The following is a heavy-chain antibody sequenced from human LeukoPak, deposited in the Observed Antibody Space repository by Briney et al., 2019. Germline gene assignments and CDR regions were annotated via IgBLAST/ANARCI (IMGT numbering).Heavy chain of an antibody. CDR1: GYTFTSYA. V-gene: IGHV7-4-1*02. D-gene: IGHD2-21*02. Sequence: GASVKVSCKASGYTFTSYAMNWVRQAPGQGLEWMGWINTNTGNPTYAQGFTGRFVFSLDTSVSTAYLQISSLKAEDTAVYYCARAEGNLAYCGGDCYSDFDYWGQGTLVTVSS. J-gene: IGHJ4*02. CDR2: INTNTGNP. CDR3: ARAEGNLAYCGGDCYSDFDY.